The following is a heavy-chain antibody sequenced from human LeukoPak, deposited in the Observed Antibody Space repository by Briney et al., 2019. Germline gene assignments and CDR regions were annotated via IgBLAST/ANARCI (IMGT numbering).Heavy chain of an antibody. D-gene: IGHD5-18*01. V-gene: IGHV1-2*02. Sequence: ASVKVSCKASGYTFTGYYMHWVRQAPGQGLGWMGWINPNSGGTNYAQKFQGRVTMTRDTSISTAYMELSRLRSDDTAVYYCAREAMVLTYYFDYWGQGTLVTVSS. CDR3: AREAMVLTYYFDY. CDR1: GYTFTGYY. J-gene: IGHJ4*02. CDR2: INPNSGGT.